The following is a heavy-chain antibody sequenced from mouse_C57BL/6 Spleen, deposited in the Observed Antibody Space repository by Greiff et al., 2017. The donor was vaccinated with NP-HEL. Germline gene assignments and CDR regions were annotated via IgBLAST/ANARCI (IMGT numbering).Heavy chain of an antibody. CDR1: GYTFTDYY. CDR2: INPYNGGT. Sequence: EVQLQQSGPVLVKPGASVKMSCKASGYTFTDYYMNWVKQSHGKSLEWIGVINPYNGGTSYNQKFKGKATLTVDKSSSTAYMELNSLTSEDSAVYYCADYDYDEGYFDVWGTGTTVTVSS. CDR3: ADYDYDEGYFDV. V-gene: IGHV1-19*01. J-gene: IGHJ1*03. D-gene: IGHD2-4*01.